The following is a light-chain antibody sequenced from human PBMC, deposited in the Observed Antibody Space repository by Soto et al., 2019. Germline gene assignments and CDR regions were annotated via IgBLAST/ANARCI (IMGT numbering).Light chain of an antibody. Sequence: DIVLTHSLGTLSLSPGERAALSGKTSQSSGSNFLAWYQHKPGQAPRLLIYASSNRATGIPDRFTGSASGTDFTLTINRLEPEDFAVYYCQLYGISPHFGQGTRLEI. V-gene: IGKV3-20*01. CDR2: ASS. CDR3: QLYGISPH. CDR1: QSSGSNF. J-gene: IGKJ5*01.